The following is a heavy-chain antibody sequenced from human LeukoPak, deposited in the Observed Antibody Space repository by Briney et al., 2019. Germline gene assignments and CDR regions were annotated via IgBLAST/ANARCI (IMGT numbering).Heavy chain of an antibody. CDR2: IYDNGST. J-gene: IGHJ4*02. Sequence: SETLSLTCAVSGGSISRSNWWSWVRQSPGRGLEWIGEIYDNGSTNYNPSLKSRVTISVDKSKNQFSLRLSSVTAADTAIYYCASPRAERSTWYAVDYWGQGTLVTVSA. CDR1: GGSISRSNW. D-gene: IGHD6-13*01. CDR3: ASPRAERSTWYAVDY. V-gene: IGHV4-4*02.